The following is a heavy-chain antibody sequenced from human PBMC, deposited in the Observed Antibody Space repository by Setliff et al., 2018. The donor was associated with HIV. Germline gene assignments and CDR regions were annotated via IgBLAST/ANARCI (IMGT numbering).Heavy chain of an antibody. CDR2: IIPIIGIA. J-gene: IGHJ6*03. Sequence: GASVKVSCKASGGTFSSYAISWVRQAPGQGLEWMGGIIPIIGIANYAQKFQGRVTNTADKSTSTAYMELSSLRSEDTAVYYCERGYSSGNYYCYYMYVWGKGTTGTVSS. V-gene: IGHV1-69*10. CDR3: ERGYSSGNYYCYYMYV. CDR1: GGTFSSYA. D-gene: IGHD6-19*01.